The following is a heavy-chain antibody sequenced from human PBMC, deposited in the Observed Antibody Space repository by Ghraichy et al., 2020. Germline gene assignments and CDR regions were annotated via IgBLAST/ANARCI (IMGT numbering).Heavy chain of an antibody. Sequence: GESLNISCAASGFTFSNAWMSWVRQAPGKGLEWVGRIKSKTDGGTTDYAAPVKGRFTISRDDSKNTLYLQMNSLKTEDTAVYYCTTGDCSSTSCYWDYFDYWGQGTLVTVSS. CDR1: GFTFSNAW. J-gene: IGHJ4*02. V-gene: IGHV3-15*01. D-gene: IGHD2-2*01. CDR3: TTGDCSSTSCYWDYFDY. CDR2: IKSKTDGGTT.